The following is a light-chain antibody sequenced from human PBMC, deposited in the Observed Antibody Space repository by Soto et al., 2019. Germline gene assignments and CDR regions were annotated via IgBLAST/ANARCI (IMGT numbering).Light chain of an antibody. CDR3: ASWDDRLNGPV. Sequence: QSVLTQPPSASGTPGQRVTISCSGSSSNIETNYVYWYQHLPGAAPKLLIYSNDQRPSGVPDRFSASKSGTSASLAISGLRSEDEGDYYCASWDDRLNGPVFGGGTQLTVL. J-gene: IGLJ3*02. V-gene: IGLV1-47*02. CDR1: SSNIETNY. CDR2: SND.